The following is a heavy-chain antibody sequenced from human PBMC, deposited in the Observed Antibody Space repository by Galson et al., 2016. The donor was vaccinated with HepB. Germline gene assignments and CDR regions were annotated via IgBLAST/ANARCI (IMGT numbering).Heavy chain of an antibody. D-gene: IGHD6-25*01. CDR1: GGTFSSYT. CDR2: IIPLFRAP. CDR3: AREDNSHPSGLLHPFDI. Sequence: SVKVSCKASGGTFSSYTITWVRQAPGQGPEWMGGIIPLFRAPDYAQKFQGRLTITADESTTTAYMELSDLRSEDTAVYYCAREDNSHPSGLLHPFDIWGQGTRVIVSS. J-gene: IGHJ3*02. V-gene: IGHV1-69*13.